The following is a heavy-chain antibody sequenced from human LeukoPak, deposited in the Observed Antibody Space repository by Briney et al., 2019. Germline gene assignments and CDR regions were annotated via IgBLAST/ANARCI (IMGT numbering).Heavy chain of an antibody. V-gene: IGHV4-30-2*01. D-gene: IGHD2-2*01. CDR1: GGSISSGGYS. CDR3: ARGTAAPFY. Sequence: SQTLSLTCAVSGGSISSGGYSWSWIRQPPGKGLEWIGYIYHSGSTYYNPSLKSRVTISVDRSKNQFSLKLSSVTAADTAVYYCARGTAAPFYWGQGTLVTVSS. J-gene: IGHJ4*02. CDR2: IYHSGST.